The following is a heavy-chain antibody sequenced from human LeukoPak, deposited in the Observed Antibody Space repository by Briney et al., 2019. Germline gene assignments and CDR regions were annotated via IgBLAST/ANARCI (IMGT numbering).Heavy chain of an antibody. V-gene: IGHV4-59*01. CDR2: IYYSGST. J-gene: IGHJ2*01. CDR3: ARVSAVTTSIFWYFDL. Sequence: SETLSLTCTVSGGSISSYYWSWIRQPPGKGLEWIGYIYYSGSTNYNPSLKSRVTISVDTSKNQFSLKLSSVTAADTDVYYCARVSAVTTSIFWYFDLWGRGTLVTVSS. D-gene: IGHD4-17*01. CDR1: GGSISSYY.